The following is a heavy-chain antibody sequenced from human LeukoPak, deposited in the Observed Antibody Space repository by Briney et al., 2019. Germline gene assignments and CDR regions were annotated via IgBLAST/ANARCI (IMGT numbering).Heavy chain of an antibody. V-gene: IGHV3-30*18. CDR2: ISYDGSNK. CDR3: AKGVPEWGYSYGPFDY. CDR1: GFTFSSYG. J-gene: IGHJ4*02. Sequence: GGSLRLSCAASGFTFSSYGMHWGRQAPGKGLEWVAVISYDGSNKYYADSVKGRFTISRDNSKNTLYLQMNSLRAEDTAVYYCAKGVPEWGYSYGPFDYWGQGTLVTVSS. D-gene: IGHD5-18*01.